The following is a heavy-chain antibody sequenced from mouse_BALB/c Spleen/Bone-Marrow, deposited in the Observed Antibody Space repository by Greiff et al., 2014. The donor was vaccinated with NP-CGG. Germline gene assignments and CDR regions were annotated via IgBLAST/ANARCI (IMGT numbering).Heavy chain of an antibody. CDR3: ARDRGVQGYAMDY. V-gene: IGHV5-4*02. CDR2: ISYGGSYI. J-gene: IGHJ4*01. D-gene: IGHD2-14*01. CDR1: GFTFSDFY. Sequence: EVKLQESGGGLVKPGGSLKLSCAASGFTFSDFYMYWVRQTPEKRLEWVATISYGGSYIYYPDSVKGQFTITRDDAKNNLYLQVSRLKSEDTAMYYCARDRGVQGYAMDYWGQGTSVTVSS.